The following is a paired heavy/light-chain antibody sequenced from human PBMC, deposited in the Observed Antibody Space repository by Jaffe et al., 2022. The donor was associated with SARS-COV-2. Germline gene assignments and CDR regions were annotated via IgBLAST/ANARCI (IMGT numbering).Heavy chain of an antibody. J-gene: IGHJ5*02. CDR2: ISPDGSYK. D-gene: IGHD6-19*01. CDR3: VRASSDWNPLRS. CDR1: GFAFSSFN. V-gene: IGHV3-7*04. Sequence: EEQLVESGGGLVQPGGSLRLSCAGSGFAFSSFNMRWVRQAPGRGLEYVANISPDGSYKHYVDSLKGRFTISRDNAKNSLYLQMNSLRVEDTALYYCVRASSDWNPLRSWGQGTLVTVSS.
Light chain of an antibody. CDR1: SGSVSTNHH. Sequence: QTVVTQEPSLSVSPGGTVTLTCGLSSGSVSTNHHPCWCRQAPGQTPHTLVYNTDTRSSGVPDRFSGSIVGNRAALTITGAQAEDECDYYCALFTGPGIWVFGGGTKLTVL. V-gene: IGLV8-61*01. CDR3: ALFTGPGIWV. CDR2: NTD. J-gene: IGLJ3*02.